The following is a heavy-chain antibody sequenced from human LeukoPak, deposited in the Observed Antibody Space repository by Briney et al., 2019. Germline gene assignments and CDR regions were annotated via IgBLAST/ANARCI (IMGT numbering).Heavy chain of an antibody. J-gene: IGHJ4*02. V-gene: IGHV3-53*01. CDR1: GFTVSSKY. CDR2: IYSAGST. CDR3: ARSWAREEGFDY. Sequence: GGSLRLSCAASGFTVSSKYMSWVRQAPGKGLEWVSVIYSAGSTYYADSVKGRFTISRDNSKNTLYLQMDTLRAEDTAVYYCARSWAREEGFDYWGQGTQVTVSS.